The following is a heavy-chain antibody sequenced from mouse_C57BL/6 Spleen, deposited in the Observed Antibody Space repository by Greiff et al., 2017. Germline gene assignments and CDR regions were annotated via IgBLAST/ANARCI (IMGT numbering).Heavy chain of an antibody. J-gene: IGHJ4*01. D-gene: IGHD1-1*01. V-gene: IGHV1-81*01. CDR1: GYTFTSYG. CDR2: IYPRSGNT. Sequence: VQLVESGAELARPGASVKLSCKASGYTFTSYGISWVKQRTGQGLEWIGEIYPRSGNTYYNEKFKGKATLTADKSSSTAYMELRSLTSEDSAVYFCARRITTVVATKAMDYWGQGTSVTVSS. CDR3: ARRITTVVATKAMDY.